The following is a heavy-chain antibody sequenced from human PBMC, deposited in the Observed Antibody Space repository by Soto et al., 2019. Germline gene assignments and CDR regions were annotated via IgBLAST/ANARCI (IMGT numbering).Heavy chain of an antibody. V-gene: IGHV5-51*01. CDR2: IYPGDSDT. D-gene: IGHD2-8*01. J-gene: IGHJ6*02. CDR3: ARQGSNGAYYYYGMDV. Sequence: GESLKISCKGSGYSLTIYWIGWVRQMPGKGLEWMGIIYPGDSDTRYSPSFQGQVTISADKSISTAYLQWSSLKASDTAMYYCARQGSNGAYYYYGMDVWGQGTTVTVS. CDR1: GYSLTIYW.